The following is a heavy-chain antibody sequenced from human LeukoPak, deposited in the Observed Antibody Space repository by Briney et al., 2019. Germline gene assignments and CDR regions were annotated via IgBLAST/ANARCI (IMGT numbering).Heavy chain of an antibody. CDR1: GGSISSYY. Sequence: SETLSLTCTVSGGSISSYYWSWIRQPPGKGLEWIGYINYSGSTNYNPSLKSRVTISVDTSKNQFSLKLSSVTAADTAVYYCAGGQVHPLKENWFDPWGQGTLVTVSS. CDR2: INYSGST. CDR3: AGGQVHPLKENWFDP. J-gene: IGHJ5*02. V-gene: IGHV4-59*12.